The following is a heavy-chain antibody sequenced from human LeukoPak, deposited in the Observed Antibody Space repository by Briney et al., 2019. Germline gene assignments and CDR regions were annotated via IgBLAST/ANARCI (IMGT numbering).Heavy chain of an antibody. V-gene: IGHV3-48*03. CDR3: ARDSGYDSSGFFYYYYGMDV. J-gene: IGHJ6*02. D-gene: IGHD3-22*01. CDR1: GFTFSSYE. CDR2: ISSSGSTI. Sequence: GGSLRLSCAASGFTFSSYEMNWVRQAPGKGLEWVSYISSSGSTIYYADSVKGRFTISRDNAKNSLYLQMNSLRAEDTAVYYCARDSGYDSSGFFYYYYGMDVWGQGTTVTVSS.